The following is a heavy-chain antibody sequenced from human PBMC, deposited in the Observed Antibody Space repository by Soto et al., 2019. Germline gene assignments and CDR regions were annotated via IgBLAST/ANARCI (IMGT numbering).Heavy chain of an antibody. CDR1: GGSISSSTPYY. D-gene: IGHD1-1*01. J-gene: IGHJ4*02. CDR2: INYRGTA. V-gene: IGHV4-39*02. Sequence: SETLSLTCIVSGGSISSSTPYYWAWIRQPPGKGLEWIGSINYRGTAYYTTSLTSRLTMSVDTSKNHFSLNLTSVTTADTAVYYCARVLFTTWTHLADYWGQGTLVTVSS. CDR3: ARVLFTTWTHLADY.